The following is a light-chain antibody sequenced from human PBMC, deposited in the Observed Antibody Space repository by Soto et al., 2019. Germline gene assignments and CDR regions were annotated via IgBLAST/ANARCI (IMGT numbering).Light chain of an antibody. Sequence: EIVLTQSPGTLSLSPGERATLSCRASQSVTSTYLAWYQQKPGQAPRLLLYGASSRATGIPDRFSGSGSGTDFTLTISRLEPEDFAVYYCQQYRNSAFTFGAGTKVDIQ. J-gene: IGKJ3*01. CDR3: QQYRNSAFT. CDR1: QSVTSTY. CDR2: GAS. V-gene: IGKV3-20*01.